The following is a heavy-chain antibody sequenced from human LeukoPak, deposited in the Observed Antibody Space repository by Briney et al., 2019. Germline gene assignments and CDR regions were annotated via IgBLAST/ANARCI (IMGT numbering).Heavy chain of an antibody. D-gene: IGHD1-26*01. CDR2: ITNSGGST. V-gene: IGHV3-23*01. CDR3: AKGLGGFDC. CDR1: GFTFSIFH. Sequence: GGSLRLSCAASGFTFSIFHMTWVRQAPGKGLEWVSGITNSGGSTYYADSVKGRFTISRDNSKNTLYLQMNSLRAEDTAVYYCAKGLGGFDCWGQGTLVTVSS. J-gene: IGHJ4*02.